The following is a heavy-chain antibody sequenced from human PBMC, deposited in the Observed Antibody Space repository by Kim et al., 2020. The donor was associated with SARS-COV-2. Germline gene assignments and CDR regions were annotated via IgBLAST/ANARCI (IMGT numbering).Heavy chain of an antibody. V-gene: IGHV4-39*01. Sequence: SETLSLTCTVSGGSISSSSYYWGWIRQPPGKGLEWIGSIYYSGSTYYNPSLKSRVTISVDTSKNQFSLKLSSVTAADTAVYYCARVGYCSGGSCYHSGGGNWFDPWGQGTLVTVSS. CDR1: GGSISSSSYY. J-gene: IGHJ5*02. CDR2: IYYSGST. D-gene: IGHD2-15*01. CDR3: ARVGYCSGGSCYHSGGGNWFDP.